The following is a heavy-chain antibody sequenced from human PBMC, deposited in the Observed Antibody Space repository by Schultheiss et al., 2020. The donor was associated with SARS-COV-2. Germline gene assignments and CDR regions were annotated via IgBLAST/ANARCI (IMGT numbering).Heavy chain of an antibody. CDR2: ISYDGSNK. Sequence: GESLKISCAASGFTFSDYYMNWVRRAPGKGLEWVAVISYDGSNKYYADSVKGRFTISRDNSKNTLSLQMNSLRAEDTAVYYCARESGWSKDYYYYYGMDVWGQGTTVTVSS. D-gene: IGHD6-19*01. CDR3: ARESGWSKDYYYYYGMDV. CDR1: GFTFSDYY. J-gene: IGHJ6*02. V-gene: IGHV3-30*03.